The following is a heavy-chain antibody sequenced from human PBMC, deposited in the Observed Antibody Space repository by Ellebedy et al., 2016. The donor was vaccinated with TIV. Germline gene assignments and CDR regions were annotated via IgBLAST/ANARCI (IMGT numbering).Heavy chain of an antibody. D-gene: IGHD6-19*01. J-gene: IGHJ6*02. CDR3: ASVAGTYYYGMDV. V-gene: IGHV1-69*06. CDR1: GGTFSSYA. CDR2: IIPIFGTA. Sequence: SVKVSCXASGGTFSSYAISWVRQAPGQGLEWMGGIIPIFGTANYAQKFQGRVTITADKSTSTAYMELSSLRSEDTAVYYCASVAGTYYYGMDVWGQGTTVTVSS.